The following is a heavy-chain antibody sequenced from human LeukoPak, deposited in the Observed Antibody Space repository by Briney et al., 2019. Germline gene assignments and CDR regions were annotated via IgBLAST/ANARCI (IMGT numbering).Heavy chain of an antibody. CDR2: ISGSGGST. V-gene: IGHV3-23*01. CDR1: GFTFSSYA. Sequence: GGSLRLSCAASGFTFSSYAMSWVRQAPGKGLEWVSAISGSGGSTYYADSGKGRFTISRDKSKNTLYLQKNSLRAEDTAVYYCATQGLGYCSGGSCYWFGYFDYWGQGTLVTVSS. CDR3: ATQGLGYCSGGSCYWFGYFDY. J-gene: IGHJ4*02. D-gene: IGHD2-15*01.